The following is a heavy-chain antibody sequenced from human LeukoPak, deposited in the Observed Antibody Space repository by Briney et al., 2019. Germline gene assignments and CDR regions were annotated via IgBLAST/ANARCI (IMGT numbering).Heavy chain of an antibody. CDR3: AKGYYAYEQLPTGAFDI. V-gene: IGHV3-30*18. CDR2: ISYDGSNK. CDR1: GFTFSSYG. Sequence: PGGSLRLSCAASGFTFSSYGMHWVHQAPGKGLEWVAVISYDGSNKYYADSVKGRFTISRDNSKNTLYLQMNSLRAEDTAVYYCAKGYYAYEQLPTGAFDIWGQGTMVTVSS. J-gene: IGHJ3*02. D-gene: IGHD3-22*01.